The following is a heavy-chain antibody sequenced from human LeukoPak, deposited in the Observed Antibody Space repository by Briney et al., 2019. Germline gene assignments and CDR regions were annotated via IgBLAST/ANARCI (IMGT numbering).Heavy chain of an antibody. CDR3: ARDFSSSSSVYYYYYMDV. CDR2: IYYSGST. D-gene: IGHD6-6*01. V-gene: IGHV4-39*07. J-gene: IGHJ6*03. Sequence: PSETLSLTCTVSGGSISSSSYYWGWTRQPPGTGLEWIGSIYYSGSTYYNPSLKSRVTISVDTSKNQFSLRLSSVTAADTAVYYCARDFSSSSSVYYYYYMDVWGKGTTVTVSS. CDR1: GGSISSSSYY.